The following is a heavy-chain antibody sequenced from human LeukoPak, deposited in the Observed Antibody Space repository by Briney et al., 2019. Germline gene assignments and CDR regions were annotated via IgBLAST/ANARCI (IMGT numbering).Heavy chain of an antibody. J-gene: IGHJ4*02. CDR3: ARDTYSRVVGYFDY. V-gene: IGHV4-4*07. Sequence: SETLSLTCTVSGGSFSNYFRGWIRQPAGKGLEWIGRIYTSGSTNYNPSLKSRVTMSVDTSKNQFSLKLSSVTAADTAVYYCARDTYSRVVGYFDYWGQGTLVTVSS. D-gene: IGHD6-13*01. CDR2: IYTSGST. CDR1: GGSFSNYF.